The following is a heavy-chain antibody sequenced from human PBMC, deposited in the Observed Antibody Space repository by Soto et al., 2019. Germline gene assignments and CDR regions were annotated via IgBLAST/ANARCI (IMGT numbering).Heavy chain of an antibody. J-gene: IGHJ3*02. D-gene: IGHD3-22*01. CDR2: IYPGDSDT. CDR3: ASPAHYYDSSGYPTDDAFDI. CDR1: GYSFTSYW. V-gene: IGHV5-51*01. Sequence: PGESLKISCKGSGYSFTSYWVGWVRQMPGKGLEWMGIIYPGDSDTRYSPSFQGQVTISADKSISTAYLQWSSLKASDTAMYYCASPAHYYDSSGYPTDDAFDIWGQGTMVTVSS.